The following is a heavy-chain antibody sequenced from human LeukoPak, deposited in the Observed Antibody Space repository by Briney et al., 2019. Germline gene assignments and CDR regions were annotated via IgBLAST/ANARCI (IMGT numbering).Heavy chain of an antibody. CDR3: ASTLEATSPAFDY. CDR1: GYSFTSYW. Sequence: GESLKISCKGSGYSFTSYWIGWVRQMPGKGLEWMGIIYPGDSDTRYSPSFQGQVTISADKSISTAYLQWSSLKASDTAMYYCASTLEATSPAFDYWGQGTLVTVSS. J-gene: IGHJ4*02. V-gene: IGHV5-51*01. D-gene: IGHD5-12*01. CDR2: IYPGDSDT.